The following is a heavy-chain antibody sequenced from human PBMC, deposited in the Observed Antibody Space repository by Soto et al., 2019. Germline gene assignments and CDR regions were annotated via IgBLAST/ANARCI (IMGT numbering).Heavy chain of an antibody. Sequence: GGSLRLSCAASGFTFSNYWMHWVRQAPGKGLEWVAVISYDGSNKYYADSVKGRFTISRDNSKNTLYLQMNSLRAEDTAVYYCAKGNYYDSSGIDYWGQGTLVTSPQ. V-gene: IGHV3-30*18. CDR2: ISYDGSNK. CDR3: AKGNYYDSSGIDY. CDR1: GFTFSNYW. D-gene: IGHD3-22*01. J-gene: IGHJ4*02.